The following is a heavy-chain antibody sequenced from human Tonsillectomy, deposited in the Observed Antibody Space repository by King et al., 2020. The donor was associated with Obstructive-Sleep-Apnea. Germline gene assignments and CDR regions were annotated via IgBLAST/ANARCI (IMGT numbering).Heavy chain of an antibody. CDR1: GGSISSSSYY. Sequence: LQLQESGPGLVKPSETLSLTCTVSGGSISSSSYYWGWIRQPPGKGLEWIGSIYYSGCTYYNPSLKSRVTISVDTSKNQFSLKLSSVTAADTAVYYCARYSGSSAMDVWGQGTTVTVSS. D-gene: IGHD1-26*01. J-gene: IGHJ6*02. CDR2: IYYSGCT. V-gene: IGHV4-39*07. CDR3: ARYSGSSAMDV.